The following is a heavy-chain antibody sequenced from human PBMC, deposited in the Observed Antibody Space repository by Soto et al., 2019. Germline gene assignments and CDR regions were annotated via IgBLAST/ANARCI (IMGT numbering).Heavy chain of an antibody. CDR2: IYYNGNT. CDR3: ARVMRGIAVADWFDP. V-gene: IGHV4-31*03. D-gene: IGHD6-19*01. Sequence: QVQLQESGPGLVKPSQTLSLTCTVSGGSISSGGYYWSWIRQHPGKGLEWIGDIYYNGNTHHNPSLKSRLTISVDTSKNQFSLKLSSVTAADTAVYYCARVMRGIAVADWFDPWGQGTLVTVSS. J-gene: IGHJ5*02. CDR1: GGSISSGGYY.